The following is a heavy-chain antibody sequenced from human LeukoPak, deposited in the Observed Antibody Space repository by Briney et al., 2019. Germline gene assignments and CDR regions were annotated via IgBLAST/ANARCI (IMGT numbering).Heavy chain of an antibody. CDR2: INSDGSAK. D-gene: IGHD1-7*01. CDR3: ADLGTSD. CDR1: GFRFSSQW. V-gene: IGHV3-7*01. Sequence: GVSLRLSCAVSGFRFSSQWMTWVRQAPGTGLEWVATINSDGSAKYHVDSVKGRFTISRDNAKNLVYLQMSILRAEDTAVYYCADLGTSDCGQGTLVTVSS. J-gene: IGHJ4*02.